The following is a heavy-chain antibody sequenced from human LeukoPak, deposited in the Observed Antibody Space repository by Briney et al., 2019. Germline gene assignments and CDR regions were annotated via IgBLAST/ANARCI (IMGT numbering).Heavy chain of an antibody. Sequence: EASVKVSCKASGYTFTGYYMHWVRQAPGQGLEWMGWINLNSGGTNYAQKFQGRVTMTRDTSISTAYMELSRLRSDDTAVYYCARASGSYRPETDYWGQGTLVTVSS. CDR3: ARASGSYRPETDY. J-gene: IGHJ4*02. V-gene: IGHV1-2*02. D-gene: IGHD1-26*01. CDR2: INLNSGGT. CDR1: GYTFTGYY.